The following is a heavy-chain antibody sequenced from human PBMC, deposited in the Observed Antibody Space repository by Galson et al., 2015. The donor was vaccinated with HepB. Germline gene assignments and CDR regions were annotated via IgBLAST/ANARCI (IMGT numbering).Heavy chain of an antibody. CDR1: GYTLTELS. CDR2: FDPEDGET. V-gene: IGHV1-24*01. D-gene: IGHD6-19*01. Sequence: SVKVSCKVSGYTLTELSMHWVRQAPGKGLEWMGGFDPEDGETIYAQKFQGRVTMTEDTSTDTAYMELSSLRSEDTAVYYCAVSYSSGWYGDAFDIWGQGTMVTVSS. CDR3: AVSYSSGWYGDAFDI. J-gene: IGHJ3*02.